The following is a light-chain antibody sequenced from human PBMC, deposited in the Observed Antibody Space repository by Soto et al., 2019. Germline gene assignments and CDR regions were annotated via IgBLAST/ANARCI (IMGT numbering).Light chain of an antibody. Sequence: EIVLTQSPGTLSLSPGERATLSCRASQSVSDNYLAWYQQKPGQAPRLLIYGASSRATGIPDRFSGSGSKTEFTLTISRLEPEDFAVYYCQQYGSSPQTFGQGTKLEIK. CDR2: GAS. CDR1: QSVSDNY. CDR3: QQYGSSPQT. V-gene: IGKV3-20*01. J-gene: IGKJ2*01.